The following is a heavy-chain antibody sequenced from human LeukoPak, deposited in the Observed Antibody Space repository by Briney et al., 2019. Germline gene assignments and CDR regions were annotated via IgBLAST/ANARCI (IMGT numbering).Heavy chain of an antibody. CDR2: INAGNGNT. Sequence: ASVKVSCKASGGTFSSYAISWVRQAPGQRLEWMGWINAGNGNTKYSQKFQGRVTITRDTSASTAYMELSSLRSEDTAVYYCAREQEEKSQWYFDLWGRGTLVTVSS. CDR1: GGTFSSYA. CDR3: AREQEEKSQWYFDL. J-gene: IGHJ2*01. V-gene: IGHV1-3*01. D-gene: IGHD5-24*01.